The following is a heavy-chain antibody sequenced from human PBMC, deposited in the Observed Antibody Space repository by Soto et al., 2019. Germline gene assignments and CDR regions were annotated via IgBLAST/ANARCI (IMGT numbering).Heavy chain of an antibody. D-gene: IGHD3-9*01. CDR2: ISPSGGA. V-gene: IGHV1-46*01. Sequence: QVQLVQSGAEVKKPGASVKVSCKASGYTFTNYYMHWVRQAPGQGLEWMGIISPSGGANYAQDFQDRVTLTRDTATSTAYMELTGLSSKDAAVYFCARDGSGDWLTWLDPWGQGTLVTVSS. CDR1: GYTFTNYY. J-gene: IGHJ5*02. CDR3: ARDGSGDWLTWLDP.